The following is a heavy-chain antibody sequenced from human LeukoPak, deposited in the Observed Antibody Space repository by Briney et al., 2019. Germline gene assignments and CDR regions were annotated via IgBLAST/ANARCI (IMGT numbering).Heavy chain of an antibody. Sequence: PGGSLRLSCAASGFTFSSYGMHWVRQAPGKGLEWVTVIWYDGSNKYNADSVKGRFTISRDNSKNTVYLQMNSLGAEDTAVYYCAKGGVKYCSGDSCDDYFDYWGQGTLVTVSS. CDR1: GFTFSSYG. D-gene: IGHD2-15*01. CDR2: IWYDGSNK. CDR3: AKGGVKYCSGDSCDDYFDY. V-gene: IGHV3-33*06. J-gene: IGHJ4*02.